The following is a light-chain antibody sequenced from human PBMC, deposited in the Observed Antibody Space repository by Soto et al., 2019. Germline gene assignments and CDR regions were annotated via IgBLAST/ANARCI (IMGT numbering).Light chain of an antibody. CDR2: SNN. CDR1: RSNIGSNT. CDR3: AAWDASLNGQGV. Sequence: QSVLTQPPSASGTPGQRVTISCSGSRSNIGSNTVNWYQQLPGTAPKLLIYSNNQRPSGVPDRFSGSKSGTSASLAISGLQSEDEADYYCAAWDASLNGQGVFGGGTKVTVL. V-gene: IGLV1-44*01. J-gene: IGLJ2*01.